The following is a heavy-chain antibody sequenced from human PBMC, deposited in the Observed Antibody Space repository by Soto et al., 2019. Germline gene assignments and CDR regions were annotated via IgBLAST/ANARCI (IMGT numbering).Heavy chain of an antibody. CDR3: SRRAPEGFDP. V-gene: IGHV4-39*02. J-gene: IGHJ5*02. CDR2: IDFRGTT. Sequence: SETLSLTCTVSGGSISSSSYFWAWIRRPPGKGLEWIGSIDFRGTTYTNPSLESRVTISVDTSKNHFSLKLDSVTAADTTLYYCSRRAPEGFDPWGRGTLVTVSS. CDR1: GGSISSSSYF.